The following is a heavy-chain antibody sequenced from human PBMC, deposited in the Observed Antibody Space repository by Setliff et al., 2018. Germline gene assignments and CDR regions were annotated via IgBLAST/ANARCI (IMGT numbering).Heavy chain of an antibody. CDR2: INKDGDGT. V-gene: IGHV3-74*01. CDR1: GFSFNNYW. D-gene: IGHD2-15*01. J-gene: IGHJ4*02. CDR3: AKDLLPTVYYFDY. Sequence: GGSLRLSCEASGFSFNNYWMYWVRQVPGKGLVWVSGINKDGDGTRYADSVKGRFTISRDNAKNSLYLQMNSLRAEDTAVYYCAKDLLPTVYYFDYWGQGTQVTVSS.